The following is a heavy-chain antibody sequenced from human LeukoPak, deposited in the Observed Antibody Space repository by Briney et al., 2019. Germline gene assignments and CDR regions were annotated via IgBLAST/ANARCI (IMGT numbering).Heavy chain of an antibody. J-gene: IGHJ4*02. CDR1: GFTFRSYG. CDR2: ISYDGSNK. CDR3: AKQHIVGAHPLDS. D-gene: IGHD1-26*01. V-gene: IGHV3-30*18. Sequence: GRSLRLSCAASGFTFRSYGMHWVRQAPGKGLEWVAIISYDGSNKYYADSVKGRFTISRDNSKNTLYLQMNSLRAEDTAVYYCAKQHIVGAHPLDSWGQGTLVTVSS.